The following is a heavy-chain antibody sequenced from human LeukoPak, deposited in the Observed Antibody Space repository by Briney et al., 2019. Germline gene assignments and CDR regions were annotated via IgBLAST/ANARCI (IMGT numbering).Heavy chain of an antibody. V-gene: IGHV4-34*01. CDR2: INHSGST. CDR3: ARLSPGIAARPGGY. D-gene: IGHD6-6*01. CDR1: GGSFGGYY. J-gene: IGHJ4*02. Sequence: PSETLSLTCAVYGGSFGGYYWSWIRQPPGKGLEWIGEINHSGSTNYNPSLKSRVTISVDTSKNQFSLKLSSVTAADTAVYYCARLSPGIAARPGGYWGQGTLVTVSS.